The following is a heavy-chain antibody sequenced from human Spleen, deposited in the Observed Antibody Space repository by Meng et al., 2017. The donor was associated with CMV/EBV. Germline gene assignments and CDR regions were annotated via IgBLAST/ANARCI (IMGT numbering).Heavy chain of an antibody. J-gene: IGHJ6*02. CDR1: GGTFSSYA. D-gene: IGHD2-2*01. V-gene: IGHV1-69*05. CDR3: AREDIVVEPAAKVRLDPYYYSAMDV. Sequence: SVKVSCKASGGTFSSYAINWVRQAPGQGLEWMGGIMPTFGTANYAQKFQGRVTITTDESTSTAYMELSSLRSEDTAVYYCAREDIVVEPAAKVRLDPYYYSAMDVWGQGTTVTVSS. CDR2: IMPTFGTA.